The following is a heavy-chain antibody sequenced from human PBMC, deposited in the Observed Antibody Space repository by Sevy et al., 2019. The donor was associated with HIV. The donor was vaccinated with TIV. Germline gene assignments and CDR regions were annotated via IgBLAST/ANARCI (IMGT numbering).Heavy chain of an antibody. CDR1: GFTFSSYE. D-gene: IGHD4-17*01. V-gene: IGHV3-48*03. Sequence: GGSLRLSCAASGFTFSSYEMNWVRQAPGKGLEWVSYISSSDSTIYYADSVKGRFTISRDNAKNSLYLQMNSLRAEDTAVYYCARVGNGAYFDYWGQGTLVTVSS. CDR2: ISSSDSTI. J-gene: IGHJ4*02. CDR3: ARVGNGAYFDY.